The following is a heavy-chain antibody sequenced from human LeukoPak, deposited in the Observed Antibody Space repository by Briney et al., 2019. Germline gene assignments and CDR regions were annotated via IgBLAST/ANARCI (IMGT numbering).Heavy chain of an antibody. CDR1: GFTFSSSA. J-gene: IGHJ4*02. V-gene: IGHV3-23*01. CDR3: ASAGIVVVPAATASLALY. Sequence: GGSLRLSCAASGFTFSSSAMSWVRQVPGKGLEWVSGISASGGSTSYADSVKGRFTISRDNSKNTLYLQMNSLRAEDTAVYYCASAGIVVVPAATASLALYWGQGTLVTVSS. CDR2: ISASGGST. D-gene: IGHD2-2*01.